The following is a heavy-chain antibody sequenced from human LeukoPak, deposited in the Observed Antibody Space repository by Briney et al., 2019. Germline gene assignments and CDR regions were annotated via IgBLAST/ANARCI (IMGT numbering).Heavy chain of an antibody. Sequence: GGSLRLSCAASGFTFSSYAMSLVRQAPGKGLEWVSAISGSGGSTYYADSVKGRFTISRDNSKNTLYLQMNSLRAEDTAVYYCAKDGRLYGAQTQLDYWGQGTLVTVSS. V-gene: IGHV3-23*01. CDR2: ISGSGGST. CDR3: AKDGRLYGAQTQLDY. J-gene: IGHJ4*02. CDR1: GFTFSSYA. D-gene: IGHD4-17*01.